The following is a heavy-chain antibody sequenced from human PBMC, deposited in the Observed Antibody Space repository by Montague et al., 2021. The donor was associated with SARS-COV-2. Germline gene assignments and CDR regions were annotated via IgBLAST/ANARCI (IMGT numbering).Heavy chain of an antibody. V-gene: IGHV3-23*03. CDR1: GLAFSSHA. D-gene: IGHD2-8*02. J-gene: IGHJ4*02. Sequence: SLRLSCAVSGLAFSSHAISWVRQVPGKGLDWVSVIYGGDGSTYYADSVKGRFTISRENSKNTVYLQMDSLRVEDTAVYYCATSKNYWYFFEYWGQGSLVAVSS. CDR2: IYGGDGST. CDR3: ATSKNYWYFFEY.